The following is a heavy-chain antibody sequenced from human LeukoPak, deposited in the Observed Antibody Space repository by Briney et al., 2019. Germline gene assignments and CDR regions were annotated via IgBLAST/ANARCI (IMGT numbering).Heavy chain of an antibody. CDR2: ISSSSSTI. V-gene: IGHV3-48*04. D-gene: IGHD3-3*01. CDR3: ARESNTTYYDFCSGYYTQGDAFDI. J-gene: IGHJ3*02. CDR1: GFTFSSYS. Sequence: PGGSLRLSCAASGFTFSSYSMNWVRQAPGKGLEWVSYISSSSSTIYYADSVKGRFTISRDNAKNSLYLQMNSLRAEDTAVYYCARESNTTYYDFCSGYYTQGDAFDIWGQGTMVTVSS.